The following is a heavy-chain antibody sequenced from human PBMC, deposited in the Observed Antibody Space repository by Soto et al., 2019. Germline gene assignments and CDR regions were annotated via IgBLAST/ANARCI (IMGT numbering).Heavy chain of an antibody. CDR1: GDSISGSPYF. D-gene: IGHD6-13*01. V-gene: IGHV4-39*01. CDR2: IFYDGYT. Sequence: QVQLQESGPGLVMPSETLSLTCTVSGDSISGSPYFWGWIRQPPGKRLEWLGSIFYDGYTLFTPALKSRVTRSVDTSNNQFSRKLTSVAAADTAIKFCARLQAAVPHYWGQGILVTVSS. J-gene: IGHJ4*02. CDR3: ARLQAAVPHY.